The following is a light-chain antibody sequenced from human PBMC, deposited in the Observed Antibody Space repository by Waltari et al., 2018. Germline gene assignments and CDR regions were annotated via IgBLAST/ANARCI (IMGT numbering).Light chain of an antibody. CDR3: SSYTSSSAPFV. Sequence: QSALTQPASVSGSPGQSITISCTGTYSDIGDNAYVSWYQQHPDHIPKPIIFEGSNRPSDGSNRFSGVKAGNTASLTISGLQPEDEADYYCSSYTSSSAPFVFGSGTKVTVL. J-gene: IGLJ1*01. V-gene: IGLV2-14*01. CDR2: EGS. CDR1: YSDIGDNAY.